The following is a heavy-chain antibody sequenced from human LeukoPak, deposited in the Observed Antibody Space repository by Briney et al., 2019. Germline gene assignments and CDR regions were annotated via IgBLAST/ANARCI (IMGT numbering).Heavy chain of an antibody. CDR1: GFTFSSYS. D-gene: IGHD1-7*01. CDR3: ARDKSAGTTWTYDAFDI. V-gene: IGHV3-21*01. J-gene: IGHJ3*02. Sequence: GGSLRLSCAASGFTFSSYSMNWVRQAPGKGLEWVSSISSSSSYIYYADSVKGRFTISRDNAKNSLYLQMNSLRAEDTAVYYCARDKSAGTTWTYDAFDIWGQGTMVTVSS. CDR2: ISSSSSYI.